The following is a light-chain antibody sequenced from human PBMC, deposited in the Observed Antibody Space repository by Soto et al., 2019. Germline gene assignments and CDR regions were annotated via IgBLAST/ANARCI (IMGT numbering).Light chain of an antibody. J-gene: IGKJ1*01. CDR2: DAS. V-gene: IGKV3-11*01. CDR3: QQRSNWRGA. CDR1: QSVSSD. Sequence: EIVWTHSPATRSLSPGERATLSCRASQSVSSDLAWYQHNPGQAPRLLIYDASNRATGIPARFSGSGSGTDFTLSISSLEPEDFAVDYCQQRSNWRGAFGQGTKVEIK.